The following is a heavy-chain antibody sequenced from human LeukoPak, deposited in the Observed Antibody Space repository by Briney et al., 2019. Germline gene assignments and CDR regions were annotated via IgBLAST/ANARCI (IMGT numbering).Heavy chain of an antibody. J-gene: IGHJ6*03. Sequence: SETLSLTCTVSGGSISSYYWSWIRQPPGKGLEWIGYIYYSGSTNYNPSLKSRVTISVDTSKNQFSLKLSSVTAADTAVYYCARRANWGSPTYYYYYMDVWSKGTTVTVSS. D-gene: IGHD7-27*01. V-gene: IGHV4-59*01. CDR1: GGSISSYY. CDR3: ARRANWGSPTYYYYYMDV. CDR2: IYYSGST.